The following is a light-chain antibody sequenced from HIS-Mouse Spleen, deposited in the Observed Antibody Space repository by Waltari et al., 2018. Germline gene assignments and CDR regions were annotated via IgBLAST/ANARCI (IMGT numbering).Light chain of an antibody. CDR3: QVWDSSSDHVV. CDR1: NIGSKS. V-gene: IGLV3-21*03. CDR2: DDS. J-gene: IGLJ2*01. Sequence: SYVLTQPPSVSVAPGKTARITCGGHNIGSKSVYWYQQKPGQAPVLVVYDDSDRPSGIPERCSGSNSGKTATLTISRVEAGDEADYYCQVWDSSSDHVVFGGGTKLTVL.